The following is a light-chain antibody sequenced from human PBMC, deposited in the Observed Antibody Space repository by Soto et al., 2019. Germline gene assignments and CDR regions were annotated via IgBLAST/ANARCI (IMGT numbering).Light chain of an antibody. CDR1: SSDVGSHNL. Sequence: QSALTQPASVSGSPGQSITISCTGTSSDVGSHNLVSWYQQHPGQAPNLMIYEVSKRPLGVSARFSASKSANTASLTISGLQAEDEADYYCCSYGGSRAVFGGGTKLT. CDR2: EVS. V-gene: IGLV2-23*02. J-gene: IGLJ7*01. CDR3: CSYGGSRAV.